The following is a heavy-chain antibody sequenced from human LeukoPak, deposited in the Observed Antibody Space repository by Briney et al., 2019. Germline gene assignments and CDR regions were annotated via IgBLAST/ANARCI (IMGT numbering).Heavy chain of an antibody. V-gene: IGHV4-59*08. D-gene: IGHD1-14*01. CDR2: IYYSGST. Sequence: SETLSLTCTVSGGSISSYYWRWIRQPPGKGLEWIGYIYYSGSTNYNPSLKSRVTISVDTSKNQFSLKLSSVTAADTAVYYCARHRNHYTIPTLQFDYWGQGTLVTVSS. CDR3: ARHRNHYTIPTLQFDY. CDR1: GGSISSYY. J-gene: IGHJ4*02.